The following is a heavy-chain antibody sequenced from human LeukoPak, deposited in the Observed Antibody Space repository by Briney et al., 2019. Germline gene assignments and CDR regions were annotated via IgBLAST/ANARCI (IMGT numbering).Heavy chain of an antibody. J-gene: IGHJ3*02. CDR3: ARHDNGGMVRGIIPADALDI. CDR1: GYSFSSYW. Sequence: GESLKTSCKASGYSFSSYWIGWVRQMPGKGLEWMGIIYPGDSDTRYSPSFQGQVTISADKSINTAYLQWSSLKASDTAMYYCARHDNGGMVRGIIPADALDIWGQGTMVTVSS. CDR2: IYPGDSDT. D-gene: IGHD3-10*01. V-gene: IGHV5-51*01.